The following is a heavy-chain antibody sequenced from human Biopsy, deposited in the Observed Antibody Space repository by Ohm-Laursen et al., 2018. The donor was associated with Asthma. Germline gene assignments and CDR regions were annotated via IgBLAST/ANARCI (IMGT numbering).Heavy chain of an antibody. CDR2: IWYDGSKK. J-gene: IGHJ5*02. CDR3: ARGREGSGSYFTSHWFDP. CDR1: GFSISSYG. D-gene: IGHD3-10*01. Sequence: SLRLSCAASGFSISSYGMHWVRQAPGKGLEWVTLIWYDGSKKYYSEPVKGRFTIARDNSKNTLYLQMNSLRVEDTAVYYCARGREGSGSYFTSHWFDPWGQGTLVTVSS. V-gene: IGHV3-33*01.